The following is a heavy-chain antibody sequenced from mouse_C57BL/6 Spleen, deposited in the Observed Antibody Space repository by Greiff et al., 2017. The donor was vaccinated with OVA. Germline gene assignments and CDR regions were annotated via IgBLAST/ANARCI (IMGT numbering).Heavy chain of an antibody. J-gene: IGHJ3*01. V-gene: IGHV1-26*01. CDR1: GYTFTDYY. CDR2: INPNNGGT. Sequence: EVQLQQSGPELVKPGASVKISCKASGYTFTDYYMNWVKQSHGKSLEWIGDINPNNGGTSYNQKFKGKATLTVDKSSSTAYMELRSLTSEDSAVYYFAGDVGFAYWGQGTLVTVSA. CDR3: AGDVGFAY.